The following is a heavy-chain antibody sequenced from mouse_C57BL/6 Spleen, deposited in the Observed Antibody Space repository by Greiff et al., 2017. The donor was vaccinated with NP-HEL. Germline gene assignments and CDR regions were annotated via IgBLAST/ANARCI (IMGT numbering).Heavy chain of an antibody. V-gene: IGHV5-6*01. D-gene: IGHD2-4*01. CDR3: ARHDNYDYDGWFAY. CDR2: ISSGGSYT. CDR1: GFTFSSYG. J-gene: IGHJ3*01. Sequence: EVQVVESGGDLVKPGGSLKLSCAASGFTFSSYGMSWVRQTPDKRLEWVATISSGGSYTYYPDSVKGRFTISRDNAKNTLYLQMSSLKSEDTAMYYCARHDNYDYDGWFAYWGQGTLVTVSA.